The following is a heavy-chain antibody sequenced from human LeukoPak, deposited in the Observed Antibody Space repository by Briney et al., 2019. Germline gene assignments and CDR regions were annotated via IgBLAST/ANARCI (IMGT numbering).Heavy chain of an antibody. V-gene: IGHV4-31*03. CDR2: IHYSGST. CDR3: ARVVSDCGGARCYKGYLDY. Sequence: KASETLSLTCSVSGASISSGDYFWTWIRQHPGKGLEWIGYIHYSGSTYYNPSLRSRMIISVDTSKNQFSLQLSSVTAADTAVYYCARVVSDCGGARCYKGYLDYWGQGTLVTVSS. CDR1: GASISSGDYF. J-gene: IGHJ4*02. D-gene: IGHD2-2*02.